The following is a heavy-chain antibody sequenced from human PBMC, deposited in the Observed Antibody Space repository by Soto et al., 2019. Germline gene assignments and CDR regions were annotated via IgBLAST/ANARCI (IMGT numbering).Heavy chain of an antibody. Sequence: QVQLVQSGAEVKKPGSSVKVSCKASGGTFSSYAISWVRQAPGQGLERMGGIIPISGTANYAQKFQGRVTITADVSTSTAYMELSSLRSEDTAVYYCARSQGSSTSLEIYYYYYYGMDVWGQGTTVTVSS. CDR2: IIPISGTA. J-gene: IGHJ6*02. V-gene: IGHV1-69*01. CDR3: ARSQGSSTSLEIYYYYYYGMDV. CDR1: GGTFSSYA. D-gene: IGHD2-2*01.